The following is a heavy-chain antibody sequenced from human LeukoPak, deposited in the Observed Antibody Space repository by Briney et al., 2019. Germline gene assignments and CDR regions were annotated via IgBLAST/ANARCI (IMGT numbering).Heavy chain of an antibody. J-gene: IGHJ4*02. D-gene: IGHD5-12*01. CDR3: AKAYYSGYYDGKNSFDY. CDR1: GFTFSSYA. Sequence: PGGSLRLSCAASGFTFSSYAMSWVRQAPGKGLEWVSANSGSGGSTYYADSVKGRFTISRDNSKNTLYLQMNSLRAEDTAVYYCAKAYYSGYYDGKNSFDYWGQGTLVTVSS. V-gene: IGHV3-23*01. CDR2: NSGSGGST.